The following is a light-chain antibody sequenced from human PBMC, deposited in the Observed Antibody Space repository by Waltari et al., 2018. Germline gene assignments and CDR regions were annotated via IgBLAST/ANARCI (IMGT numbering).Light chain of an antibody. CDR1: QDINNF. V-gene: IGKV1-33*01. CDR3: QQYYDAPRT. J-gene: IGKJ1*01. Sequence: DIQMTQSPSSLSASVGDRVTITCQASQDINNFLNWYQHKPGKAPKLLIYDASNLELGVPSRFSGGGSGTDFTFTISSLQPEDIATYYCQQYYDAPRTFGQGTKVEIK. CDR2: DAS.